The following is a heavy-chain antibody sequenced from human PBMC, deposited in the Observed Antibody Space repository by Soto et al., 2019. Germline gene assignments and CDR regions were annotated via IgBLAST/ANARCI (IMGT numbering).Heavy chain of an antibody. CDR3: ARSLPGTYGAFDL. Sequence: EVQLVDSGGGLVQPVGSLRLSCAASEFTFRSYWMHWVRQSPGKGLVWVSRISGDGSSTNYADSVKGRFTISRDNAKNTVYLQIDSLRAEDTAVYYCARSLPGTYGAFDLWGQGTMVTVSS. D-gene: IGHD1-7*01. J-gene: IGHJ3*01. CDR2: ISGDGSST. CDR1: EFTFRSYW. V-gene: IGHV3-74*01.